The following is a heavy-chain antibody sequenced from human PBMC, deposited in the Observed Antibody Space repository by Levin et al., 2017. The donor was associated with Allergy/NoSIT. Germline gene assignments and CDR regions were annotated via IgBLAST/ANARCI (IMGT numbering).Heavy chain of an antibody. CDR1: GGSISSGDYY. V-gene: IGHV4-30-4*01. J-gene: IGHJ5*02. CDR2: IYYSGST. D-gene: IGHD3-3*01. CDR3: ARVVFGVVIKGWFDP. Sequence: SQTLSLTCTVSGGSISSGDYYWSWIRQPPGKGLEWIGYIYYSGSTYYNPSLKSRVTISVDTSKNQFSLKLSSVTAADTAVYYCARVVFGVVIKGWFDPWGQGTLVTVSS.